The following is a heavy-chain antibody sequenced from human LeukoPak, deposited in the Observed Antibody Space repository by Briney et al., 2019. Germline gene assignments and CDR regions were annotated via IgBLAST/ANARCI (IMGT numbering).Heavy chain of an antibody. D-gene: IGHD6-19*01. CDR3: ARGVGQWLVTGFFDY. CDR2: ISYDGSNK. V-gene: IGHV3-30-3*01. CDR1: GFTFSSYA. Sequence: GGSLRLSCAASGFTFSSYAIHWVRQTPGKGLEWVAVISYDGSNKYYADSVQGRFTISRDNSKNTLYLQMNSLRAEDTAVYYCARGVGQWLVTGFFDYWGQGTLVTVSS. J-gene: IGHJ4*02.